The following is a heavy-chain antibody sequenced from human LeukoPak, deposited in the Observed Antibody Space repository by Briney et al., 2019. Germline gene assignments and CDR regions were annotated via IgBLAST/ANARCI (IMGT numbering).Heavy chain of an antibody. D-gene: IGHD3-3*01. CDR3: ARGGSGNFFDY. CDR2: IWYDGSNK. V-gene: IGHV3-33*01. Sequence: GRSLRLSCAASGFTFSSYGMHWVRQAPGKGLEWVAVIWYDGSNKYYADSAKGRFTISRDNSKNTLYLQMNSLRAEDTAVYYCARGGSGNFFDYWGQGTLVTVSS. J-gene: IGHJ4*02. CDR1: GFTFSSYG.